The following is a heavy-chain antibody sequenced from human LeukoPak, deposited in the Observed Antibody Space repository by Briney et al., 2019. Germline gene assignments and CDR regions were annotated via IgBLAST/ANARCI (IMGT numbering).Heavy chain of an antibody. CDR2: INHSGST. CDR3: ARYEVVAVDY. CDR1: GGSFSGYY. D-gene: IGHD2-15*01. Sequence: PSETLSLTCAVYGGSFSGYYWSWIRQPPGKGLEWIGEINHSGSTNYNPSLKSRVTISVDTSKNQLSLKLSSVTAADTAVYYCARYEVVAVDYWGQGTLVTVSS. J-gene: IGHJ4*02. V-gene: IGHV4-34*01.